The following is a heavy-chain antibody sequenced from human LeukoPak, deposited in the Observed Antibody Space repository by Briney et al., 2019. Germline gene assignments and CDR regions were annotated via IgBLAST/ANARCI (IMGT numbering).Heavy chain of an antibody. Sequence: GASVTVSFTSSGYTFTIYGISWVRQAPGQGMEWVGWISAYNGNTNYSQKHQGRVTMTTDTSTSTAYMELTSLRSDDTAVYYCARDVPDFWSGFDYWGQGTLVTVSP. J-gene: IGHJ4*02. D-gene: IGHD3-3*01. CDR3: ARDVPDFWSGFDY. V-gene: IGHV1-18*01. CDR1: GYTFTIYG. CDR2: ISAYNGNT.